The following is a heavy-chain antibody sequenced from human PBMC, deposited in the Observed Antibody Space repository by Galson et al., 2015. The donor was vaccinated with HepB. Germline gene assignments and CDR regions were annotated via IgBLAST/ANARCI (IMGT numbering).Heavy chain of an antibody. V-gene: IGHV3-15*01. J-gene: IGHJ4*02. Sequence: SLRLSCAASGFTFRNAWMSWVRQAPGKGLEWVGRIKSKTDGGTTDYADYAAPVKGRFTISRDDAKNTLYLQMSSLKTEDIAVYYCATGLYVLGNWGQGTLVAVSS. CDR1: GFTFRNAW. CDR3: ATGLYVLGN. D-gene: IGHD3-10*02. CDR2: IKSKTDGGTT.